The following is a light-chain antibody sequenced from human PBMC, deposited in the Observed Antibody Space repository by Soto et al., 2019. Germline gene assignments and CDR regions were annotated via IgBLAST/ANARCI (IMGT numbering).Light chain of an antibody. V-gene: IGLV2-14*01. CDR3: SSYTSSSTFYV. CDR1: SSDVGGYNY. Sequence: ALAQPASVSGSPGQSITSSCTGTSSDVGGYNYVSWYQQHPGIAPKLMIYEVSNRPSGVSNRFSGSKSGNTASLTISGLQAEDEADYYCSSYTSSSTFYVFGTGTKVTVL. CDR2: EVS. J-gene: IGLJ1*01.